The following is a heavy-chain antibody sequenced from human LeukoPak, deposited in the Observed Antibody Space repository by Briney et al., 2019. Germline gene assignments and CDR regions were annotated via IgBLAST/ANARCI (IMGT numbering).Heavy chain of an antibody. CDR2: ISGSGGST. J-gene: IGHJ4*02. V-gene: IGHV3-23*01. Sequence: GGSLRLSCAASGFTFSSYAMSWVRQAPGKGLEWVSAISGSGGSTYYADSVKGRFTISRDNSKNTLYLQMNSLRAEDTAVYYCALSSGYYYGLDYWGQGTLVTVSS. CDR1: GFTFSSYA. CDR3: ALSSGYYYGLDY. D-gene: IGHD3-22*01.